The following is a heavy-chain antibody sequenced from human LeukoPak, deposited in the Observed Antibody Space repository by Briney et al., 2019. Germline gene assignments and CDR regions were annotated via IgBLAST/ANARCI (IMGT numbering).Heavy chain of an antibody. Sequence: GGSLRLSCAASAFTFSSYSMNWVRQAPGKGLEWVSSISSSGSYIYYADSVKGRFTISRDNSKNTLYLQMNSLRAEDTAVYYCAINGYSSLSGMDVWGKGTTVTVSS. CDR2: ISSSGSYI. J-gene: IGHJ6*04. CDR3: AINGYSSLSGMDV. CDR1: AFTFSSYS. V-gene: IGHV3-21*04. D-gene: IGHD6-19*01.